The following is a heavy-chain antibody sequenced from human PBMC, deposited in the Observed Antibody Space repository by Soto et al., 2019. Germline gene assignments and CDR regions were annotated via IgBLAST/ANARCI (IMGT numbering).Heavy chain of an antibody. CDR2: IYWDDDK. D-gene: IGHD3-16*01. J-gene: IGHJ5*02. CDR3: AHIPNYYQYDWFDP. Sequence: QITLKESGPTLVKPTQTLTLTCTFSGFSLTTRGVGVGWIRQPPGKALECLALIYWDDDKRYSPSLQSRLSITKDTSKNQVVLPMTNVDPLDTATYYCAHIPNYYQYDWFDPWGQGTLVSVSS. CDR1: GFSLTTRGVG. V-gene: IGHV2-5*02.